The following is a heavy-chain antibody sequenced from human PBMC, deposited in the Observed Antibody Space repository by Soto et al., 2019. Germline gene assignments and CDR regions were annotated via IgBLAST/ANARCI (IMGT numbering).Heavy chain of an antibody. Sequence: QVQLVQSVAEVKKPGASVKVSCKASGYTFIGYYIHWVRQAPGQGLEWMGRINPRSGDTTYAQKFQGRLTMTRDTSISTAYMELSSLRSDATAVYYCGRDGVGATPLRWFDPWGQGSLVTVSS. CDR1: GYTFIGYY. V-gene: IGHV1-2*06. J-gene: IGHJ5*02. CDR3: GRDGVGATPLRWFDP. D-gene: IGHD1-26*01. CDR2: INPRSGDT.